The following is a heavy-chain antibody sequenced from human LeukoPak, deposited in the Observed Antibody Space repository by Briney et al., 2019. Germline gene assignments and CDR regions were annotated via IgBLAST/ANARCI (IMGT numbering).Heavy chain of an antibody. CDR2: INWNSGSK. D-gene: IGHD3-22*01. J-gene: IGHJ4*02. CDR3: AKDFSSGYYYFDS. V-gene: IGHV3-9*01. Sequence: RSGGSLRLSCAASGFTFDDYAIHWVRQAPGKGLEWVSGINWNSGSKHYADSVKGRFTISRDNAKNSLYLQMNSLRAEDTALYYCAKDFSSGYYYFDSWGQGTLVTVSS. CDR1: GFTFDDYA.